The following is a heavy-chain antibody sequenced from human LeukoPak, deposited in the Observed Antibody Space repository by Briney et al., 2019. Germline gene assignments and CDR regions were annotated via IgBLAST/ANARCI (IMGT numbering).Heavy chain of an antibody. D-gene: IGHD4-17*01. CDR1: GGSFSGYS. J-gene: IGHJ6*03. CDR3: ARGRGDYVHNYYYYYMDV. V-gene: IGHV4-34*01. Sequence: SETLSLTCAVYGGSFSGYSWSWIRQPPGKGLEWIGEINHSGSTNCNPSLKSRVTISVDTSKNQFSLKLSSVTAADTAVYYCARGRGDYVHNYYYYYMDVWGKGTTVTVSS. CDR2: INHSGST.